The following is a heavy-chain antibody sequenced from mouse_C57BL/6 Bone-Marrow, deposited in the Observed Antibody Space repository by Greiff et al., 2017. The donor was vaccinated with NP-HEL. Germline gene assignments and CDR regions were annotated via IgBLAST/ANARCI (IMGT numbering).Heavy chain of an antibody. D-gene: IGHD1-1*02. CDR2: IDPENGDT. V-gene: IGHV14-4*01. J-gene: IGHJ2*01. CDR1: GFTIKDDY. Sequence: VQLQQSGAELVRPGASVKLSCTASGFTIKDDYMHWVKQRPEQGLEWIGWIDPENGDTEYASKFQGKATITADTSSNTAYLQLSSLTSEDTAVYYCTTGGSPYYFDYWGQGTTLTVSS. CDR3: TTGGSPYYFDY.